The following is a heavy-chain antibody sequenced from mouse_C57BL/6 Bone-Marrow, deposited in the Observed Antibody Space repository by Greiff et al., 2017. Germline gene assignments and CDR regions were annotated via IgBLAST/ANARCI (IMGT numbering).Heavy chain of an antibody. CDR3: ARGDGNYGTYYFDY. CDR2: IYPRSGNT. CDR1: GYTFTSDG. V-gene: IGHV1-81*01. Sequence: LVESGAELARPGASVKLSCKASGYTFTSDGISWVKQRTGQGLEWIGEIYPRSGNTYYNEKFKGKATLTADKSSSTAYMELRSLTSEDSTVYFCARGDGNYGTYYFDYWGQGTTLTVSS. J-gene: IGHJ2*01. D-gene: IGHD2-1*01.